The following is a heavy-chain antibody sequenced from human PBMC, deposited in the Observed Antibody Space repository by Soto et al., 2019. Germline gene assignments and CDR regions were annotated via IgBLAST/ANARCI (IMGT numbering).Heavy chain of an antibody. CDR1: GYTFVNYG. V-gene: IGHV1-18*01. CDR3: ARDHAAVGLEH. Sequence: QVQLVQSGGEVGKPGASVKVSCKASGYTFVNYGLSWVRQAPGQGLEWLGWIRPYNDETIYAQKFQGRVMMTTDTSTTTAYLELRSLRSDDTAFYYCARDHAAVGLEHWGQGTLVTVSS. J-gene: IGHJ5*02. CDR2: IRPYNDET. D-gene: IGHD6-13*01.